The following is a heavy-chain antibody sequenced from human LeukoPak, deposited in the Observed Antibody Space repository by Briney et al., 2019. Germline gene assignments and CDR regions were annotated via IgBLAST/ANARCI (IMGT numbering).Heavy chain of an antibody. CDR3: ARAKGDDILTGYHC. CDR1: GDSISHYY. J-gene: IGHJ4*02. CDR2: MYKNLSS. D-gene: IGHD3-9*01. Sequence: SETLSLTCDVSGDSISHYYWSWIRRPAGKGLEWIGRMYKNLSSNYNPSLKSRVTMSVDTSKNQVSLKMTSVTAADTAVYYCARAKGDDILTGYHCWGQGTLVTVSS. V-gene: IGHV4-4*07.